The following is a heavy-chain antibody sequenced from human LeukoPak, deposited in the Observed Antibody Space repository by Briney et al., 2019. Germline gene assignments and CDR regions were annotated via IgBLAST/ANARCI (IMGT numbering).Heavy chain of an antibody. CDR3: ARGRSDYYLDS. D-gene: IGHD3-10*01. CDR2: IYPDSGGT. CDR1: GYTFTDYY. V-gene: IGHV1-2*02. J-gene: IGHJ4*02. Sequence: ASLKVSCKASGYTFTDYYMHWVRQAPGHGLEWMGWIYPDSGGTNYAQKFQGRVTMTRDTSISTAYMGLTRLTSDDTAVYYCARGRSDYYLDSWGQGTLVTVSS.